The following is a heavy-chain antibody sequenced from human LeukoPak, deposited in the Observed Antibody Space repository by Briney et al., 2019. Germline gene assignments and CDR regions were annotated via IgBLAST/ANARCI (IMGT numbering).Heavy chain of an antibody. J-gene: IGHJ5*02. Sequence: SETLSLTCAVYGGSLSGYYWSWIRQPPGKGLEWIGEINHSGGTNYNPSLKSRVTISVDTSKNQFSLKLSSVTAADTAVYYCARPGVGANWFDPWGQGTLVTVSS. CDR1: GGSLSGYY. CDR2: INHSGGT. V-gene: IGHV4-34*01. D-gene: IGHD1-26*01. CDR3: ARPGVGANWFDP.